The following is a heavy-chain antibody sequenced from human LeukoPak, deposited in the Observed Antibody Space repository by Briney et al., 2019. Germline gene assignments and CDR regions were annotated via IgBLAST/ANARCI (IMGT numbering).Heavy chain of an antibody. CDR3: ARQISENKDY. J-gene: IGHJ4*02. Sequence: PSETLSLTCSVSGISISGYYWIWIRQPPGGGLEWIASILYRDGFSYGGTSYYNPSLESRVTISVDTSKNAFSLKLRSVTAADTGVYYCARQISENKDYWGQGTLVTVSS. V-gene: IGHV4-59*05. CDR1: GISISGYY. D-gene: IGHD1/OR15-1a*01. CDR2: ILYRDGFSYGGTS.